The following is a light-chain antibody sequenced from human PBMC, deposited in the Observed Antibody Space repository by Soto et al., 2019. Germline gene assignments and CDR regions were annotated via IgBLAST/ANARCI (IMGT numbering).Light chain of an antibody. Sequence: DIVMTQTPLSSPVTLGQAASISCRSSQSLVHNDGNTYLSWFQQRPGQPPRPLIYKVSDRSSVVPGRLRGTGAGTDFTLTISRGEAEDVGVYYCMQATQSPWTFGQGTKVEIK. V-gene: IGKV2-24*01. CDR1: QSLVHNDGNTY. J-gene: IGKJ1*01. CDR2: KVS. CDR3: MQATQSPWT.